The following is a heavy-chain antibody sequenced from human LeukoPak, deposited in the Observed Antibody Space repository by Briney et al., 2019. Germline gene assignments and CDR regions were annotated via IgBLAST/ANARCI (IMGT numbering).Heavy chain of an antibody. CDR1: GFTFSSYA. V-gene: IGHV3-30*04. J-gene: IGHJ4*02. CDR2: ISYDGSNE. Sequence: PGGSLRLSCAASGFTFSSYAMHWVRQAPGKGLEWVAVISYDGSNEYYADSVKGRFIISRDNSKNTLYLQMNSLRAEDTAVYYCAKVGCSGGSCYSDPGAYWGQGTLVTVSS. D-gene: IGHD2-15*01. CDR3: AKVGCSGGSCYSDPGAY.